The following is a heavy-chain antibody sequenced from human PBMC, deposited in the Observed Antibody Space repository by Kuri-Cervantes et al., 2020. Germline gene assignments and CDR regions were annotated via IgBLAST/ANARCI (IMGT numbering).Heavy chain of an antibody. CDR1: GFTFDDYA. Sequence: GGSLRLSCSASGFTFDDYAIHWVRQAPGKGLEWVLGISWNSGSIGYADSVKGRCTISRDNAKNSLYLKMNSLRAEDTALYYCAKDLSSSGWMFSDYWGQGTLVTVSS. J-gene: IGHJ4*02. V-gene: IGHV3-9*01. CDR2: ISWNSGSI. CDR3: AKDLSSSGWMFSDY. D-gene: IGHD6-19*01.